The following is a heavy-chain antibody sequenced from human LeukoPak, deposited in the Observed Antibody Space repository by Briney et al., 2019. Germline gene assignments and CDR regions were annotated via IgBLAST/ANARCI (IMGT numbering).Heavy chain of an antibody. J-gene: IGHJ4*02. CDR1: GFTFSTYT. D-gene: IGHD7-27*01. V-gene: IGHV3-23*01. CDR2: IGSSGGGI. Sequence: GGSLRLSCAASGFTFSTYTMYWVRHPPGKRLEWVSIIGSSGGGIHYADSVKGRFTISRDNSKNALHLQMNSLRVEDTAVYYCAIDPNWGTHSWGQGVLVTVSS. CDR3: AIDPNWGTHS.